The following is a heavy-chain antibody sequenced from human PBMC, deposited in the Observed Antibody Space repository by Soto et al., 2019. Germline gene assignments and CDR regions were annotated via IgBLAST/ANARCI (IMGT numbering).Heavy chain of an antibody. CDR3: VRGLRYSGMDV. CDR2: IDHSGST. J-gene: IGHJ6*02. CDR1: GGSFSAYY. D-gene: IGHD2-15*01. Sequence: QLQLQQWGAGLLKPSETLSLTCAVNGGSFSAYYWTWIRQPPGRGLEWIGEIDHSGSTNYNPSLESRVTISIDTAKNRFSLNVTSVTAADTAVYYCVRGLRYSGMDVWGQGTTVTVS. V-gene: IGHV4-34*01.